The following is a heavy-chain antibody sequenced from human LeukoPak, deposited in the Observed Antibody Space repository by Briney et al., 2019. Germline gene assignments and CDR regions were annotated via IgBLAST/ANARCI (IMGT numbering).Heavy chain of an antibody. Sequence: SETLSLTCTVSGGSISSYYWSWIRQPAGKGLEWIGRIYTSGSTNYNPSLKSRVTMSVDTSKNQFSLKLSSVTAADTAVYYCARGIAARAVSGYYYMDVWGKGTTATVSS. D-gene: IGHD6-6*01. J-gene: IGHJ6*03. CDR2: IYTSGST. CDR1: GGSISSYY. V-gene: IGHV4-4*07. CDR3: ARGIAARAVSGYYYMDV.